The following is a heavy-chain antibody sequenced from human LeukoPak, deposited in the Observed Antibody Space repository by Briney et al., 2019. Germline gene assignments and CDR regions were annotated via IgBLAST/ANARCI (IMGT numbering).Heavy chain of an antibody. J-gene: IGHJ5*02. CDR3: ARRDFDIGWFDP. V-gene: IGHV4-39*01. Sequence: PSETLSLTCTVSGGSISSTASYWAWIRQPPGKGLVWIGSIYYNGNTYYHPSLKSRVTMSEDTSKNQFSLKLNSVTAADTAVYYCARRDFDIGWFDPWGQGILVTVSS. CDR1: GGSISSTASY. CDR2: IYYNGNT. D-gene: IGHD3-22*01.